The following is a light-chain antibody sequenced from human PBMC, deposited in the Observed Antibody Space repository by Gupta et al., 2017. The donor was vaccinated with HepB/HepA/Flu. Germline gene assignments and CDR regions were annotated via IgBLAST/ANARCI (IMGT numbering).Light chain of an antibody. CDR3: QTWGPGIRV. Sequence: QLVLTQSPSASASLGASVKLTCTLSSGHSSYAIAWHQQQPEKGPRYLMKVNSDGSHIKGDGIPDRFSGSSSGAERYLTISSLQSEDEAYYYCQTWGPGIRVFGGGTKLTVL. CDR2: VNSDGSH. J-gene: IGLJ3*02. V-gene: IGLV4-69*01. CDR1: SGHSSYA.